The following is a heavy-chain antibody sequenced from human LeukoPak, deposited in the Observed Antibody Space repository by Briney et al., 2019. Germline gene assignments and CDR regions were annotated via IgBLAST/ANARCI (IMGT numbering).Heavy chain of an antibody. CDR3: AGDPFVEMATARPP. CDR1: GGSISSYY. J-gene: IGHJ5*02. Sequence: SETLSLTCTVSGGSISSYYWSGIRQPPGKGLEWIGYIYYSGSTNYNPSLKSRVTISVDTSNNQFSLKLSSVTAADTAVYYCAGDPFVEMATARPPWGQGTLVTVSS. CDR2: IYYSGST. V-gene: IGHV4-59*08. D-gene: IGHD5-24*01.